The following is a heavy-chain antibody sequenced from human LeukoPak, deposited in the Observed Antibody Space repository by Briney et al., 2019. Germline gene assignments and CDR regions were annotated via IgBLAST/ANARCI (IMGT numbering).Heavy chain of an antibody. CDR2: INTYKGDT. D-gene: IGHD4-23*01. V-gene: IGHV1-18*01. CDR1: GYTLTNYN. J-gene: IGHJ4*02. Sequence: ASVKVSCKASGYTLTNYNISWVRQAPGQGLEWMGWINTYKGDTLYAQKLQGRVTMTADTSTNTAYMELRSLRFDDTAVYYCAREFGHCYGDNCFYFFDTWGQGFRVTVST. CDR3: AREFGHCYGDNCFYFFDT.